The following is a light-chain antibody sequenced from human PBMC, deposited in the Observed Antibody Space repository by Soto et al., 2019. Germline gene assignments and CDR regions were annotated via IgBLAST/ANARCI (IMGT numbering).Light chain of an antibody. V-gene: IGLV1-44*01. CDR1: SSNIGSKT. CDR3: AAWDDSLNGWV. Sequence: QPVLTQPPSASGTPGQRVTISCSGSSSNIGSKTVNWYQQLPGTAPKVLIYSNNQRPSGVPDRFSGSKSGTSASLAISGLQSEDEADYYCAAWDDSLNGWVFGGGTKLTVL. CDR2: SNN. J-gene: IGLJ3*02.